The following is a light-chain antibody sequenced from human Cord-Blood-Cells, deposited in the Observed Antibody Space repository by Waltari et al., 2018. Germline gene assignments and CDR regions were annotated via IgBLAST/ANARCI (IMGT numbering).Light chain of an antibody. Sequence: SSELTHDPSVSVALGQTGWVTCQGHILRSYYGSWYQQKPGQAPVLVLYGKNNRTSGIPDRFSGSSSGNTASLTITGAQAEDEADYYCNSRDSSGNHVVFGGGTKLTVL. CDR3: NSRDSSGNHVV. J-gene: IGLJ2*01. CDR2: GKN. CDR1: ILRSYY. V-gene: IGLV3-19*01.